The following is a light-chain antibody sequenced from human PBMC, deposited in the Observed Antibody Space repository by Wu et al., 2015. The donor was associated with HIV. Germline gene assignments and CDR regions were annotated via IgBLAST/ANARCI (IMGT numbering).Light chain of an antibody. Sequence: EVIMTQSPATLSVSPGERVTLSCRASQNIDSNLSWYQQKPGQAPRLLIYSASTRAAGIPARFSGSGSGTDFTLTVNSLQSEDVAVYYCQHYDNWPPYNFGQGTKVE. J-gene: IGKJ2*01. CDR2: SAS. CDR3: QHYDNWPPYN. V-gene: IGKV3-15*01. CDR1: QNIDSN.